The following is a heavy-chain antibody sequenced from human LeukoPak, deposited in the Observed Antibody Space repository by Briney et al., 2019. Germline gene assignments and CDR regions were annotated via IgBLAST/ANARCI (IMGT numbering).Heavy chain of an antibody. CDR2: IIPIFGTA. CDR3: ARVGGAAAGGGAFDI. Sequence: GASVTVSCTASGGTFSSYAISRERQAPGQGLEWMGGIIPIFGTANYAQKFQGGVTITADKSTSTAYMELSSLRSEDTAVYYCARVGGAAAGGGAFDIWGQGTMVTVSS. J-gene: IGHJ3*02. D-gene: IGHD6-13*01. V-gene: IGHV1-69*06. CDR1: GGTFSSYA.